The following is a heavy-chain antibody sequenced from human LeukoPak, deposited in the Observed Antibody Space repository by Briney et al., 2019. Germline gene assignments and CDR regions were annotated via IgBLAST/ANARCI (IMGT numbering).Heavy chain of an antibody. Sequence: ASVKVSCKASGYTFTGYYMHWVRQAPGQGLEWMGWINPNSGGTNYAQKFQGRVTMTRDTSISTAYMELSRLRSDDTAVYYCARDPWAARLEATLSDYWGQGTLVTVSS. V-gene: IGHV1-2*02. J-gene: IGHJ4*02. CDR1: GYTFTGYY. CDR2: INPNSGGT. D-gene: IGHD1-26*01. CDR3: ARDPWAARLEATLSDY.